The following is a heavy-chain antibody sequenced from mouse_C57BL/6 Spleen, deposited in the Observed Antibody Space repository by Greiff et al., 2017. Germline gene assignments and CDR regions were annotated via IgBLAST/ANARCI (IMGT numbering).Heavy chain of an antibody. CDR2: IDPSDSYT. CDR3: ARSGANYDYDDY. V-gene: IGHV1-69*01. D-gene: IGHD2-4*01. Sequence: QVQLQQPVAELVMPGASVKLSCKASGYTFTSYWMHWVKQRPGQGLEWIGEIDPSDSYTNYNQKFKGKSTLTVDKSSSTAYMQLSSLTSEDSAVYYCARSGANYDYDDYWGKGTTLTVSS. CDR1: GYTFTSYW. J-gene: IGHJ2*01.